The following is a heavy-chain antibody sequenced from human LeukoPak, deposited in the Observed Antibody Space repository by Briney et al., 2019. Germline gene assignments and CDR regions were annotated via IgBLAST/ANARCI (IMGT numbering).Heavy chain of an antibody. J-gene: IGHJ5*02. D-gene: IGHD3-22*01. V-gene: IGHV1-46*01. CDR2: INPSGGST. CDR3: ARDRELAFDSSGYLNWFDP. Sequence: ASVKVSCKASGYTFTSYYMHWVRQAPGQGLEWMGIINPSGGSTSYAQKFQGRVTMTRDTSTSTVYMELGSLRSEDTAVYYCARDRELAFDSSGYLNWFDPWGQGTLVTVSS. CDR1: GYTFTSYY.